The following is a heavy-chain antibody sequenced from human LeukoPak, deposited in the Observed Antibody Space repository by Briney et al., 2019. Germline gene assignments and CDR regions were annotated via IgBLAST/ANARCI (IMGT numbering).Heavy chain of an antibody. D-gene: IGHD3-3*02. V-gene: IGHV4-59*11. Sequence: SETLSLTCTVSGGSISSHYWSWIRQPPGKGLEWIGYIYYSGSTNYNPSLKSRVTISVDTSKNQFSLKLSSVTAADTAVYYCARLAPTYYYYYMDVWGKGTTVTVSS. J-gene: IGHJ6*03. CDR3: ARLAPTYYYYYMDV. CDR1: GGSISSHY. CDR2: IYYSGST.